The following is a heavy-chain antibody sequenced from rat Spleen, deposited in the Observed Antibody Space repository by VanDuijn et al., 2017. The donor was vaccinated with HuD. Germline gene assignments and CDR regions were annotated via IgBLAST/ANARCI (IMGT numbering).Heavy chain of an antibody. Sequence: EVQLVESGGGLVQPGRSLKLSCAASGFTFSNYGMAWVRQTPTKGLEWVASIGTDGGNTYYRDSVKGRFTVSRDNAKNTQYLQMDSLRSEDTATYYCARHGVPLYSSPFAHWGQGVMVTVSS. J-gene: IGHJ2*01. CDR1: GFTFSNYG. CDR3: ARHGVPLYSSPFAH. D-gene: IGHD1-2*01. CDR2: IGTDGGNT. V-gene: IGHV5S14*01.